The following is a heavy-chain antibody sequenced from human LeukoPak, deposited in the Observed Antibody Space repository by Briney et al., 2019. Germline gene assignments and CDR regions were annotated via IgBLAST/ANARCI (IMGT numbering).Heavy chain of an antibody. CDR1: TGSVNGHY. Sequence: PSETLSLTCGVFTGSVNGHYWSWIGHPPGKGLEWIGEINHSGKTNHNPSLKSRLTISIDTSKNQFSINLNSVSAAGSRVYCCARSDADCWDYWGKGLLVTVSS. CDR2: INHSGKT. J-gene: IGHJ4*02. D-gene: IGHD2-21*02. CDR3: ARSDADCWDY. V-gene: IGHV4-34*01.